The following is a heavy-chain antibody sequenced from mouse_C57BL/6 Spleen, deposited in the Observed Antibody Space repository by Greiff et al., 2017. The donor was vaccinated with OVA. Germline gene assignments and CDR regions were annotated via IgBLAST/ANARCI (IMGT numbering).Heavy chain of an antibody. V-gene: IGHV1-26*01. J-gene: IGHJ2*01. CDR1: GYTFTDYY. CDR3: AYDYAEGGFDY. Sequence: EVQLQQSGPELVKPGASVKISCKASGYTFTDYYMNWVKQSHGKSLEWIGDINPNNGGTSYNQKFKGKATLTVDKSSSTAYMELRSLTSEDSAVYYCAYDYAEGGFDYWGQGTPLTVSS. CDR2: INPNNGGT. D-gene: IGHD2-4*01.